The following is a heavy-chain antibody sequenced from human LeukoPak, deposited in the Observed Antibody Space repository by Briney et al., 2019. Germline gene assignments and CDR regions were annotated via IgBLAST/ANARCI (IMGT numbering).Heavy chain of an antibody. CDR2: IYPGDSDT. CDR1: GYTFTGYY. Sequence: GASVKVSCKASGYTFTGYYMHWVRQAPGQGLEWMGIIYPGDSDTRYSPSLQGQVTISVDTSIGTAYLQWSSLKASDTAIYYCARQNDFRLDYWGQGTLVTVSS. V-gene: IGHV5-51*01. CDR3: ARQNDFRLDY. D-gene: IGHD3-3*01. J-gene: IGHJ4*02.